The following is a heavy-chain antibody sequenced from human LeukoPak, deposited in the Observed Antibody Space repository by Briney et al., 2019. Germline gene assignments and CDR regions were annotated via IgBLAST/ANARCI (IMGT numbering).Heavy chain of an antibody. V-gene: IGHV1-2*02. Sequence: GASVKVSCKASGYTFTGYYMHWVRQAPGQGLEWMGWINPNSGGTNYAQKFQGRVTMTRDTSISTAYMELSRLRSAEKDVYYCARDLLQERYNWFDPWGQGTMVTVSS. CDR3: ARDLLQERYNWFDP. CDR1: GYTFTGYY. CDR2: INPNSGGT. J-gene: IGHJ5*02. D-gene: IGHD5-24*01.